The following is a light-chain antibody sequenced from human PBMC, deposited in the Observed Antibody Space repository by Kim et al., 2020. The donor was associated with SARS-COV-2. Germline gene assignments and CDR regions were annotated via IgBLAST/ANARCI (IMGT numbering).Light chain of an antibody. CDR2: VAS. V-gene: IGKV3-15*01. CDR3: QQYNIWPGT. Sequence: LRGRAALSCRASNRGSSNFACYQQKPGHAPSLLIYVASSRATASPARCSGSGSWTAFILTITSVQSEDFVVYSCQQYNIWPGTFGQGTRLDIK. J-gene: IGKJ5*01. CDR1: NRGSSN.